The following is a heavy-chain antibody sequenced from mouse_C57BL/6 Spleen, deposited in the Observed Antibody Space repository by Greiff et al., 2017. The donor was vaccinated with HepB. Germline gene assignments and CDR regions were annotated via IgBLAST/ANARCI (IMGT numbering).Heavy chain of an antibody. Sequence: QVQLKESGPGLVQPSQSLSITCTVSGFSLTSYGVHWVRQPPGKGLEWLGVIWSGGSTDYNAAFISRLSISKDNSKSQVFFKMNSLQADDTAIYYCAKMGVVAHYAMDYWGQGTSVTVSS. CDR3: AKMGVVAHYAMDY. CDR2: IWSGGST. V-gene: IGHV2-4*01. J-gene: IGHJ4*01. D-gene: IGHD1-1*01. CDR1: GFSLTSYG.